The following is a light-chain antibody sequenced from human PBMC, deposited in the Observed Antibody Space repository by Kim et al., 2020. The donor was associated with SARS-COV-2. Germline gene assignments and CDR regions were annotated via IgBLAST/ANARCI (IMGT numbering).Light chain of an antibody. Sequence: SELTQPPSASGTPGQRVTISCSGSSSNIGSNTVNWYQQLPGTAPKLLIYSNNQRPSGVPDRFSGSTSGTSASLAISGLQSEDEADYYCAAWDDSLNGYVFGTGTKGTVL. CDR1: SSNIGSNT. CDR3: AAWDDSLNGYV. J-gene: IGLJ1*01. CDR2: SNN. V-gene: IGLV1-44*01.